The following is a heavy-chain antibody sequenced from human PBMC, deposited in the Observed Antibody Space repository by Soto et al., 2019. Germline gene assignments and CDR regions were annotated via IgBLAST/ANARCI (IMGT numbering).Heavy chain of an antibody. CDR2: IYYSGST. CDR1: GVTISSRGYY. D-gene: IGHD1-26*01. CDR3: ASQRTSVGTQAYFDV. Sequence: SETLSLTCTVTGVTISSRGYYWGWIRQPPGKGLEWIGCIYYSGSTYNNPSLRSRVSLSIDTSKNQFSLKLKSVTAADTALYVCASQRTSVGTQAYFDVWGPGSLVTVSS. J-gene: IGHJ4*02. V-gene: IGHV4-39*01.